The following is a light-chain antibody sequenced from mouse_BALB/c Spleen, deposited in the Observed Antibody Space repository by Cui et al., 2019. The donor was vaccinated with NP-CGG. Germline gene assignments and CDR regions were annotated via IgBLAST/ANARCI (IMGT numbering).Light chain of an antibody. CDR3: ALWYSNHWV. CDR1: TGAVTNSNY. Sequence: QAVVTQESALTTSHGETGTLTCRSSTGAVTNSNYANWVQEKPDHLFTGLIGGTNNRAPGVPARFSGSLIGNKAALTITGAQTEDEAIYFCALWYSNHWVFGGGTKLTVL. CDR2: GTN. J-gene: IGLJ1*01. V-gene: IGLV1*01.